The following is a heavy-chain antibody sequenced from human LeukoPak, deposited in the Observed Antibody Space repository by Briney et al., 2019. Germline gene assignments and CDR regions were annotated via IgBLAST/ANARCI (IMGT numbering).Heavy chain of an antibody. CDR3: ARGPLVTMIVQTQDAFDI. V-gene: IGHV4-34*01. D-gene: IGHD3-22*01. Sequence: SETLSLTCAVYGGSFSGYYWSWIRQPPGKGLEWTGEINHSGSTNYNPSLKSRVTISVDTSKNQFSLKLSSVTAADTAVYYCARGPLVTMIVQTQDAFDIWGQGTMVTVSS. CDR1: GGSFSGYY. CDR2: INHSGST. J-gene: IGHJ3*02.